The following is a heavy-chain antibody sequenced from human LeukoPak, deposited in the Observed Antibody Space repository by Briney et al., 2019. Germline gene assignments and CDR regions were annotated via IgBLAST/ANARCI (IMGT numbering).Heavy chain of an antibody. CDR2: IKQDGSEK. CDR1: GFTFSSYW. D-gene: IGHD4-17*01. J-gene: IGHJ6*03. Sequence: GGSLRLSCATSGFTFSSYWMSWVRQTPGKGLEWVANIKQDGSEKYYVDSVKGRFTISRDNAKNSLYLQMNSLRAEDTAVYYCARARFGYGDYVAYYYYYMDVWGKGTTVTISS. CDR3: ARARFGYGDYVAYYYYYMDV. V-gene: IGHV3-7*03.